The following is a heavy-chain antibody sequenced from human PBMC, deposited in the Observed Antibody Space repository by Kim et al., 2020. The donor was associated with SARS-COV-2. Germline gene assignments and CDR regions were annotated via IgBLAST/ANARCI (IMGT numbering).Heavy chain of an antibody. V-gene: IGHV4-39*01. D-gene: IGHD6-19*01. CDR1: GGSLSGNSYY. J-gene: IGHJ6*01. Sequence: SETLSLTCTVSGGSLSGNSYYWGWIRQPPGKGWEWIGTAYCISNTYYNPSLKSRVSISADTSKIQFYLNLVSVTAAAASFYYCARHQRYSSVLYVAFYY. CDR3: ARHQRYSSVLYVAFYY. CDR2: AYCISNT.